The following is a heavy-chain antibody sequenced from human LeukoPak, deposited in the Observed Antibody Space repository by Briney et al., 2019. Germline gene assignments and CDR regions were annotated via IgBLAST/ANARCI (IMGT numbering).Heavy chain of an antibody. CDR3: ARGRRYYDNIDY. J-gene: IGHJ4*02. CDR2: IYYSGST. D-gene: IGHD3-22*01. Sequence: SETLSLTCTVSGGSISSSTYYWDWIRQPPGKGLEWIGSIYYSGSTYYNPSLKGRVPISVDTSKNQFSLKLSSVTAADTAVYYCARGRRYYDNIDYWGQGTLVTVSS. CDR1: GGSISSSTYY. V-gene: IGHV4-39*07.